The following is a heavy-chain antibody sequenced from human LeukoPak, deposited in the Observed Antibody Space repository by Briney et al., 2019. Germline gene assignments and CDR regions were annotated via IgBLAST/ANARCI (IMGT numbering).Heavy chain of an antibody. CDR2: ISSSGSTI. CDR1: GFTFSSYE. CDR3: ARISPQGIAVAGVDY. V-gene: IGHV3-48*03. J-gene: IGHJ4*02. D-gene: IGHD6-19*01. Sequence: GGSLRLSCAASGFTFSSYEMNWVRQAPGKGLEWVSYISSSGSTIYYADSVKGRFTISRDNAKNSLYLQMNSLRAEDTAVYYCARISPQGIAVAGVDYWGQGTLVTVSS.